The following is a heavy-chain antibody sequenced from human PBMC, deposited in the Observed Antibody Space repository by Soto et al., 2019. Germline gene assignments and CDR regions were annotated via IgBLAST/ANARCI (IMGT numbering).Heavy chain of an antibody. CDR1: GFTFSSYS. CDR3: ARDLGLEVSELYYYYMDV. D-gene: IGHD3-16*01. V-gene: IGHV3-21*01. J-gene: IGHJ6*03. Sequence: GGSLRLSCAASGFTFSSYSMNWVRQAPGKGLEWVSSISSSSSYIYYADSVKGRFTISRDNAKNSLYLQMNSLRAEDTAVYYCARDLGLEVSELYYYYMDVWGKGTTVTVSS. CDR2: ISSSSSYI.